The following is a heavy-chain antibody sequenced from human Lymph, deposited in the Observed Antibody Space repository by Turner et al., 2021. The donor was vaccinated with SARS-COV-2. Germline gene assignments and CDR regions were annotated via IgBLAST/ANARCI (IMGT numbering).Heavy chain of an antibody. J-gene: IGHJ6*02. D-gene: IGHD2-15*01. CDR3: ATVLCSGGSCYYYGMDV. V-gene: IGHV1-24*01. Sequence: QVQLVQSGAEVKKPGASMKVSCKVSGYPLTELSMHWVRLAPGKGLEWVGGFDPEDGETIYAQKFQGRVTMTEDTSTDTAYMELSSLRSEDTAVYYCATVLCSGGSCYYYGMDVWGQGTTVTVSS. CDR1: GYPLTELS. CDR2: FDPEDGET.